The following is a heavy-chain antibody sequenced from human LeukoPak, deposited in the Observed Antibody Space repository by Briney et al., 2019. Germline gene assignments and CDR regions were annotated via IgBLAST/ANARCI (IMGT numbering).Heavy chain of an antibody. CDR1: GGSISSSNYY. Sequence: SETLSLTCTVSGGSISSSNYYWGWIRQPPGKGLAWLGSIYYSGSTFYNPSLESRVTISVDTSKNQFSLKLSSVTAADTTVYYCARHSTSTSEAFDIWGQGTMVTVSS. D-gene: IGHD2-2*01. V-gene: IGHV4-39*01. CDR3: ARHSTSTSEAFDI. J-gene: IGHJ3*02. CDR2: IYYSGST.